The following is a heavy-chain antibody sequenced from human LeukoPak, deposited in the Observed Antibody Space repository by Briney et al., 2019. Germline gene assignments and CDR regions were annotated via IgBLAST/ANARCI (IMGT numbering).Heavy chain of an antibody. CDR1: GGSISSSNW. CDR2: IYHSGST. J-gene: IGHJ5*02. CDR3: ASGIAVAGTGVWFDP. V-gene: IGHV4-4*02. D-gene: IGHD6-19*01. Sequence: SGTLSLTCAVSGGSISSSNWWSWVRQPPGKGLEWIGEIYHSGSTNYNPFLKSRVTISVDTSKNQFSLKLSSVTAADTAVYYCASGIAVAGTGVWFDPWGQGTLVTVSS.